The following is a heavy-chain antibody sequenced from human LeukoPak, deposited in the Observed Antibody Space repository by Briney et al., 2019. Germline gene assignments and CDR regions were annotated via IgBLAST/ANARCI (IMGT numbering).Heavy chain of an antibody. Sequence: GGSLRLSCAASGFTFSSYSMNWVRQAPGKGLEWVSSISISSSYIYYADSVKGRFTISRDNAKNSLYLQMNSLRADDTAVYYCASARGYSYSLLDYWGQGTLVTVSS. CDR2: ISISSSYI. D-gene: IGHD5-18*01. CDR1: GFTFSSYS. CDR3: ASARGYSYSLLDY. J-gene: IGHJ4*02. V-gene: IGHV3-21*01.